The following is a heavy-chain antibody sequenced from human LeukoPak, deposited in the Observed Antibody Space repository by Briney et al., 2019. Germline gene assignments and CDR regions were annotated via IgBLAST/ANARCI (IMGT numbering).Heavy chain of an antibody. V-gene: IGHV3-23*01. D-gene: IGHD2-2*01. J-gene: IGHJ4*02. CDR3: AHGSMYQLDY. Sequence: PGGSLRLSCAASGFTFSSYSMNWVRQAPGKGLEWVSGIIGGAGGTHYADSVKGRFTISRDNAKNTLYLQMNSLRAEDTAVYYCAHGSMYQLDYWGQGTLVTVSS. CDR1: GFTFSSYS. CDR2: IIGGAGGT.